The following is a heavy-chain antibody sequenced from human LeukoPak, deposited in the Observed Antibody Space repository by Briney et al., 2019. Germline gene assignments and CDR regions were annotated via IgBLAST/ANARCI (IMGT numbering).Heavy chain of an antibody. CDR3: ARSSLFGQLFADY. CDR1: GYTFTGYY. Sequence: GASVKVSCKASGYTFTGYYMHWVRQAPGQGLEWMGWINPNSGGTNYAQKFQGRVTMTRDTSISTAYMELSRLRSDDTAVYYCARSSLFGQLFADYWGQGTLVTVSS. D-gene: IGHD3-10*02. CDR2: INPNSGGT. J-gene: IGHJ4*02. V-gene: IGHV1-2*02.